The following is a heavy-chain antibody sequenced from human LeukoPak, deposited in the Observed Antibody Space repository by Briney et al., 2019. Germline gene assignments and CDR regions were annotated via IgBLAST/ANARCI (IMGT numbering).Heavy chain of an antibody. CDR1: GFPFINYD. J-gene: IGHJ4*02. D-gene: IGHD5-18*01. CDR2: ISYDTINQ. Sequence: GGSLRLSCAASGFPFINYDMHWVRQAPGKGLEWVALISYDTINQYYADSVKGRFTISRDHSRNTLYLQMHRLRAEDTAVYYCAKPRGYGYGYGFDYWGQGTLVTVSS. V-gene: IGHV3-30*18. CDR3: AKPRGYGYGYGFDY.